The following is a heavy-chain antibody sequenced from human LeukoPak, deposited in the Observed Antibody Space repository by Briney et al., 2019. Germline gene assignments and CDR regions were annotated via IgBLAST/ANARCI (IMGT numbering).Heavy chain of an antibody. V-gene: IGHV4-59*01. CDR3: ARVKIAAIDAFDI. CDR2: IYYSGST. D-gene: IGHD6-13*01. J-gene: IGHJ3*02. Sequence: SETLSLTCTVSGGSISSYYWSWIRQPPGKGLEWIGYIYYSGSTNYNPSLKSRVTISVDTSKNQFSLKLSSVTAADTAVYYCARVKIAAIDAFDIWGQGTMVAVSS. CDR1: GGSISSYY.